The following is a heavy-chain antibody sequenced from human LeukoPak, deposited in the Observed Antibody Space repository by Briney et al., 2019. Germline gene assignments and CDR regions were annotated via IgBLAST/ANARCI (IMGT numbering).Heavy chain of an antibody. J-gene: IGHJ4*02. D-gene: IGHD2-21*01. Sequence: SETLSLTCAVYGGSISSYYWSWIRQPPGKGLEWIGYIYYSGSTNYNPSLKSRVTISVDTSKNQFSLKLSSVTAADTAVYYCARGVVGPLRDWGQGTLVTVSS. CDR1: GGSISSYY. CDR3: ARGVVGPLRD. CDR2: IYYSGST. V-gene: IGHV4-59*01.